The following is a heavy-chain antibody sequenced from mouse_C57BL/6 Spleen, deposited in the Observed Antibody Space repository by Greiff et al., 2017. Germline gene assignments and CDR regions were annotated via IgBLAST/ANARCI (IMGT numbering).Heavy chain of an antibody. CDR3: ARGGDYDYDGTWFAY. Sequence: VQLQQPGAELVRPGSSVKLSCKASGYTFTSYWMAWVKQRPGQGLEWIGNIYPSDSETHYNQKFKDKATLTVDKSSSTAYMQLSSLTSEDSAVYYCARGGDYDYDGTWFAYWGQGTLVTVSA. D-gene: IGHD2-4*01. J-gene: IGHJ3*01. V-gene: IGHV1-61*01. CDR1: GYTFTSYW. CDR2: IYPSDSET.